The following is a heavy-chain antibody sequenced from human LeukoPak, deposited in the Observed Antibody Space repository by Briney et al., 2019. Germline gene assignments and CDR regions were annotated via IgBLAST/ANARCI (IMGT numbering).Heavy chain of an antibody. D-gene: IGHD4-23*01. CDR1: GGSISSGGYY. CDR3: ARETTVVHAPFKYYYYYGMDV. CDR2: IYYSGST. Sequence: SQTLSLTCTVSGGSISSGGYYWSWIRQHPGKGLEWIGYIYYSGSTYYNPSLKSRITISVDTSKNQFSLKLSSVTAADTAVYYCARETTVVHAPFKYYYYYGMDVWGQGTTVTVSS. V-gene: IGHV4-31*03. J-gene: IGHJ6*02.